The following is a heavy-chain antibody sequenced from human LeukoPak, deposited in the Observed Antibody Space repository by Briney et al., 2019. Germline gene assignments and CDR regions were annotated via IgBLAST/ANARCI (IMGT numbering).Heavy chain of an antibody. CDR2: ISGSGGST. CDR1: GFTFSSYA. Sequence: GGSLRLSCAASGFTFSSYAMSWVRQAPGKGLEWVSAISGSGGSTYYADSVKGRFTISRDNSKNTLYLQMNSLRAEDTAVYYCAKFRARSRTSHGSEWEIGYWGQGTLVTVSS. D-gene: IGHD2-2*01. V-gene: IGHV3-23*01. CDR3: AKFRARSRTSHGSEWEIGY. J-gene: IGHJ4*02.